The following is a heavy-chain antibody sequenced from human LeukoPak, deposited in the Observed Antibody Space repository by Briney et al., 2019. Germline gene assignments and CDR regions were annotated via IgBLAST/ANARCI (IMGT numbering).Heavy chain of an antibody. D-gene: IGHD1-1*01. CDR2: IYPGDSDT. J-gene: IGHJ5*02. CDR1: GSIFTNYW. Sequence: GESLKISCKGSGSIFTNYWIGWVRQMPGKGLEWMGIIYPGDSDTRYSPSFQGQVTMSADKSISTAYLKWSSLKATDTAMYYCARRATGTTKWFDPWGQGTLVTVSS. CDR3: ARRATGTTKWFDP. V-gene: IGHV5-51*01.